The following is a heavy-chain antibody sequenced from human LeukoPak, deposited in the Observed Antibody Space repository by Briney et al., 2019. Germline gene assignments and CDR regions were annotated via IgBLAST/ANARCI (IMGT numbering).Heavy chain of an antibody. CDR3: ATVVIYYDILTGPYIPFDY. Sequence: ASVKVSCKASGYTFTGYYMHWVRQAPGQGLEWMGWINPNSGDTDYSQKFQGRVTMTRDTSISTAYMDLSRLRSEDTAVYYCATVVIYYDILTGPYIPFDYWGQGTLVTVSS. D-gene: IGHD3-9*01. CDR2: INPNSGDT. J-gene: IGHJ4*02. V-gene: IGHV1-2*02. CDR1: GYTFTGYY.